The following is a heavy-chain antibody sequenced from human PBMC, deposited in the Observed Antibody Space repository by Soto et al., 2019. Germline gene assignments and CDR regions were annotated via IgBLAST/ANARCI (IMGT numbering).Heavy chain of an antibody. CDR2: IKHDGSDI. J-gene: IGHJ3*02. Sequence: GGSLRLSCAASGFTFSDYWMSWVRLSPGKGLEWVANIKHDGSDIRYVGSVKGRFTMSRDNAENSLYLQMSSLGAEDTAMYYCARDPYGNGYGAFDIWGQGTMVTVSS. D-gene: IGHD3-22*01. CDR1: GFTFSDYW. V-gene: IGHV3-7*03. CDR3: ARDPYGNGYGAFDI.